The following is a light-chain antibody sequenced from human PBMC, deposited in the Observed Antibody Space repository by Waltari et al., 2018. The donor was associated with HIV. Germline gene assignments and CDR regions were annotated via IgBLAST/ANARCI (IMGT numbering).Light chain of an antibody. V-gene: IGLV1-44*01. CDR1: GSTISSNF. Sequence: QSVLPQPPSVSGAPGQRVTISCSGSGSTISSNFVNWYQQLPVTAPRVLIYNDAQRPSGVPARFSGSKSGTTASLAISGLQSEDEAEYYCAAWDDTLNVYVFGSGTKVTVL. CDR3: AAWDDTLNVYV. J-gene: IGLJ1*01. CDR2: NDA.